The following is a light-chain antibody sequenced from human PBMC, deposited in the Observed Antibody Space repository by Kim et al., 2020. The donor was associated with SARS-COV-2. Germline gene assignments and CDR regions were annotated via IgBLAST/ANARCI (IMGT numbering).Light chain of an antibody. CDR2: EVS. J-gene: IGLJ1*01. Sequence: QSITISCTGTSSDVGSYNLVSWDQQHPGKAPKLMIYEVSKRPSGVSNRFSVSKSGNTASLTISGLQAEDEADYYCCSYAGSSTPYVFGTGTKVTVL. CDR1: SSDVGSYNL. V-gene: IGLV2-23*02. CDR3: CSYAGSSTPYV.